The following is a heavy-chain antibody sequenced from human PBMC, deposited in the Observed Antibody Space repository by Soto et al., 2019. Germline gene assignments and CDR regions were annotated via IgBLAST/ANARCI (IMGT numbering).Heavy chain of an antibody. CDR2: INHSGRV. D-gene: IGHD3-22*01. CDR3: STRAYDTNGYYRFDT. Sequence: SETLSLTCAVYGGSFSGHSWTWIRQSPGKGLEWIGDINHSGRVNYSPSLKSRVTISLDTSKNQFSLTLSAVTAADTAMYYCSTRAYDTNGYYRFDTWGQGTLVNVS. V-gene: IGHV4-34*01. CDR1: GGSFSGHS. J-gene: IGHJ5*01.